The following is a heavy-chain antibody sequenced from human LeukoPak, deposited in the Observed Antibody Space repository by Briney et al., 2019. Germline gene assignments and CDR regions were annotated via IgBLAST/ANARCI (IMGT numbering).Heavy chain of an antibody. CDR1: AASISNYY. Sequence: SETLSLTCAVSAASISNYYWSGIRQAPGKGLEWIWYISTSGSTSYNPSLKSRVSISLDTSKNRFSLNLNFVTAADTAVYYCASPRSGYRYTFDYWGQGTLVTVSS. CDR3: ASPRSGYRYTFDY. D-gene: IGHD3-22*01. V-gene: IGHV4-4*09. CDR2: ISTSGST. J-gene: IGHJ4*02.